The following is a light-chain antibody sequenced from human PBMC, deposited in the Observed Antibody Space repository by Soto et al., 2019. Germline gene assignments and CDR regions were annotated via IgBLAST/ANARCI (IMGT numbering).Light chain of an antibody. J-gene: IGKJ4*01. CDR1: QSVSSSY. CDR2: AAS. Sequence: EIVLTQSPVSLSLSPGERSTLSCRASQSVSSSYLAWYQQKPGQAPRLLIYAASSRATGTPDRFSGSGSGTDFTLTISSLEPEDFAVYYCQQRSSWPLTFGGGTKVDIK. CDR3: QQRSSWPLT. V-gene: IGKV3D-20*02.